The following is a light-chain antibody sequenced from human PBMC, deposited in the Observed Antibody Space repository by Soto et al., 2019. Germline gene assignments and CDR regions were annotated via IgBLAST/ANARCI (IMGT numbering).Light chain of an antibody. V-gene: IGLV2-14*01. CDR3: SSYTTTDPYV. CDR2: EVS. Sequence: QSALTQPASVSGSPGQSITISCTGTSSDVGAYDFVSWYQQHPGKAPKYLIYEVSNRPSGVSDRFSGSKSGTTASLTISGLQAEDKADYYCSSYTTTDPYVFGTGTKLTVL. CDR1: SSDVGAYDF. J-gene: IGLJ1*01.